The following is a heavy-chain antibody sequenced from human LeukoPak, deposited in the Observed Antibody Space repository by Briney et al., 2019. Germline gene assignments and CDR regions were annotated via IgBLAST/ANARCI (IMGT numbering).Heavy chain of an antibody. D-gene: IGHD6-19*01. CDR3: ARVAGWHWFDP. Sequence: GGSLRLSCTASGFTFSSYSMNWVRQAPGRGLEWVSSIRPSGDNTYYGDSVKGRFTISRDNPKNTVYLQMNNMRVDDTAVYYCARVAGWHWFDPWGQGTLVTVSS. CDR1: GFTFSSYS. J-gene: IGHJ5*02. V-gene: IGHV3-23*01. CDR2: IRPSGDNT.